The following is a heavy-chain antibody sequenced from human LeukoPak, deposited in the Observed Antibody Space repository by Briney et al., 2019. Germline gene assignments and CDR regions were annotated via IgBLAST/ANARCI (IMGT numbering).Heavy chain of an antibody. Sequence: GGSLRLSCAASGFTFSSYSMNWVRQAPGKGLEWVSSISSSSSYIYYADSVKGRFTISRDNAKNSLYLQMNSLRAEDTAVYYCARGLRVLEWLPPGYIDYFDYWGQGTLVTVSS. D-gene: IGHD3-3*01. V-gene: IGHV3-21*01. CDR2: ISSSSSYI. CDR3: ARGLRVLEWLPPGYIDYFDY. CDR1: GFTFSSYS. J-gene: IGHJ4*02.